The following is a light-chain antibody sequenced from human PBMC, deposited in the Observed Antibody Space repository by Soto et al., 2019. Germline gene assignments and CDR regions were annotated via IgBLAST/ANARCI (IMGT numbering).Light chain of an antibody. V-gene: IGLV2-14*01. CDR3: SSYTSSSTLV. J-gene: IGLJ1*01. CDR1: SSDIGDYNY. Sequence: QSALTQPASVSGSPGQSITISCTGTSSDIGDYNYVSWYQQHPGKAPKLMIYEVSNRPSGVSNRFSGSKSGNTASLTISGLQAEDEADYYCSSYTSSSTLVFATGTKLTVL. CDR2: EVS.